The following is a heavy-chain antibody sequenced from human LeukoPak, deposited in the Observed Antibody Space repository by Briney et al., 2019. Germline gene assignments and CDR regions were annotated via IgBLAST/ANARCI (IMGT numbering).Heavy chain of an antibody. Sequence: ASVKVSCKASGYTFTGYYMHWVRQAPGQGLEWMGWINPNSGGTNYAQKFQGRVTMTRDTSISTAYMELSRLRSDGTAVYYCARVVRGYSGYDSFDYWGQGTLVTVSS. D-gene: IGHD5-12*01. CDR1: GYTFTGYY. V-gene: IGHV1-2*02. CDR2: INPNSGGT. CDR3: ARVVRGYSGYDSFDY. J-gene: IGHJ4*02.